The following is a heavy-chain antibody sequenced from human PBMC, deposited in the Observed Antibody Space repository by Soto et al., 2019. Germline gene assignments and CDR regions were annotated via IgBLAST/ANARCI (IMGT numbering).Heavy chain of an antibody. CDR2: INPNSGGT. CDR1: GYTFTGYY. D-gene: IGHD3-3*01. CDR3: ARAYYDFWSGYQNLAGMAV. J-gene: IGHJ6*02. V-gene: IGHV1-2*04. Sequence: ASVKVSCKASGYTFTGYYMHWVRQAPGQGLEWMGWINPNSGGTNYAQKFQGWVTMTRDTSISTAYMELSRLRSDDTAVYYCARAYYDFWSGYQNLAGMAVWGQGPTVTVSS.